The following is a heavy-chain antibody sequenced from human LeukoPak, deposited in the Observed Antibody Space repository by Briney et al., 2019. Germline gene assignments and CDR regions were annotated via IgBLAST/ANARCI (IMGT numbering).Heavy chain of an antibody. CDR3: AGGYSYGYGDH. CDR1: GLIVSSNY. V-gene: IGHV3-53*01. J-gene: IGHJ4*02. D-gene: IGHD5-18*01. CDR2: IYSGGDT. Sequence: GGSLRLSCAASGLIVSSNYMSWVRQAPGKGLEWVSVIYSGGDTYYADSVKGRFTISRDRSKNTLYLQMNSLRVDDTAVYYCAGGYSYGYGDHWGQGTLVTVSS.